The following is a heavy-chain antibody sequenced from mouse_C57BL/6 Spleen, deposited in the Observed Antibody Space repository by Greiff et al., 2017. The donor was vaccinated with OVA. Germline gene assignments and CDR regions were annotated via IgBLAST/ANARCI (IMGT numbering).Heavy chain of an antibody. CDR3: THYYTDY. Sequence: QVQLQQPGAELVKPGASVKLSCKASGYTFTSYWMQWVKQRPGQGLEWIGDIDPYDSYTNYNQKFKGKATLTVDTSSSTAYMQLSSLTSEDSAVYYCTHYYTDYWGKGTTLTVSS. J-gene: IGHJ2*01. CDR1: GYTFTSYW. D-gene: IGHD2-12*01. CDR2: IDPYDSYT. V-gene: IGHV1-50*01.